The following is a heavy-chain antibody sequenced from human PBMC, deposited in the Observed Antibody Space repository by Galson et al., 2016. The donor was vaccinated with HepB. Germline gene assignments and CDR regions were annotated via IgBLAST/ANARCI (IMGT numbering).Heavy chain of an antibody. Sequence: MNWVRQAPGKGLEWVSYISSTNTIYYADSVKGRFTISRDNAKNSLYLQMNSLRAEDTAVYYCARGTGPKGYWGQGTLVTVSS. V-gene: IGHV3-69-1*01. J-gene: IGHJ4*02. D-gene: IGHD1-1*01. CDR3: ARGTGPKGY. CDR2: ISSTNTI.